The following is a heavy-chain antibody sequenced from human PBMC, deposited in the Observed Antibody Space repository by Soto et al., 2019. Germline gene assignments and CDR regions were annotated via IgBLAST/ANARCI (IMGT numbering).Heavy chain of an antibody. Sequence: ASVKVSCKASGYTFTGYYMHWVRQAPGQGLEWMGWINPNSGGTNYAQKFQGWVTMTRDTSIRTAYMELSTLRSDDTAVYYCASHTSGSWYIGGNYYYYGMDVWGQGTRVTLS. CDR1: GYTFTGYY. CDR2: INPNSGGT. V-gene: IGHV1-2*04. D-gene: IGHD6-13*01. J-gene: IGHJ6*02. CDR3: ASHTSGSWYIGGNYYYYGMDV.